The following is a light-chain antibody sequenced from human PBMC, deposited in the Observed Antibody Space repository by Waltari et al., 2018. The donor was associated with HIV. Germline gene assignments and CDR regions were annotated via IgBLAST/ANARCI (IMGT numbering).Light chain of an antibody. CDR3: MQGTDWPPM. CDR1: QSIVYSDGNTY. V-gene: IGKV2-30*01. J-gene: IGKJ1*01. CDR2: KVS. Sequence: MTQSPLSLPVTLGQPASISCRSSQSIVYSDGNTYLSWFQQRPGQSPRRLIYKVSNRDSGVPDRFSGSGSRTDFTLKISRVEADDVGIYYCMQGTDWPPMFGQGTKVEIK.